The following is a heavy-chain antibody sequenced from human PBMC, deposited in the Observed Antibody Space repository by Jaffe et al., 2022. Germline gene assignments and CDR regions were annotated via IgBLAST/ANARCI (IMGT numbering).Heavy chain of an antibody. Sequence: EVQLVESGGGLVQPGRSLRLSCAASGFTFDDYAMHWVRQAPGKGLEWVSGISWNSGSIGYADSVKGRFTISRDNAKNSLYLQMNSLRAEDTALYYCAKDGPGSRTPGYFDYWGQGTLVTVSS. CDR1: GFTFDDYA. CDR2: ISWNSGSI. V-gene: IGHV3-9*01. D-gene: IGHD1-1*01. CDR3: AKDGPGSRTPGYFDY. J-gene: IGHJ4*02.